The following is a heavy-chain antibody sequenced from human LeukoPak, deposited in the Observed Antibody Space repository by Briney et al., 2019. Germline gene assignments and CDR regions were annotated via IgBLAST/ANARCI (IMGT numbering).Heavy chain of an antibody. CDR1: GFTFSSYS. CDR3: TTLDFDY. CDR2: IRIKTNSYAT. J-gene: IGHJ4*02. V-gene: IGHV3-73*01. Sequence: GGSLRLSCAASGFTFSSYSMNWVRQAPGKGLEWVGRIRIKTNSYATAYAASVKGRFTISRDDSKNTAYLQMNSLKTEDTAVYYCTTLDFDYWGQGTLVTVSS.